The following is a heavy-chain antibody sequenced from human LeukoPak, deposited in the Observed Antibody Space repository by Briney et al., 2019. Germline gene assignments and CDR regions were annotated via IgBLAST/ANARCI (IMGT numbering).Heavy chain of an antibody. CDR3: ARGSIVHDYGTGYYYYYMDV. V-gene: IGHV4-59*01. CDR2: IYYSGST. J-gene: IGHJ6*03. CDR1: GGSISSYY. Sequence: PSETLSLTCTVSGGSISSYYWSWIRQPPGKGLEWIGYIYYSGSTNYNPSLKRRVTISVDTSKNQFSLKLSSVTAADTAVYYCARGSIVHDYGTGYYYYYMDVWGKGTTVTVSS. D-gene: IGHD4-17*01.